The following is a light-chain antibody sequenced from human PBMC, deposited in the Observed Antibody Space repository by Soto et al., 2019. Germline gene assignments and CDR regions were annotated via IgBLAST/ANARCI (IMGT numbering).Light chain of an antibody. CDR2: EAS. Sequence: DIQMTKSPSALSASVGDRVTITCRASQSIKSWLAWYQQKPGKAPKLLTYEASSLESGVPSRFGGSGSGTEFTLTISSLQPDDFATYYCQQYNTYSWPFGQGTKVDIK. CDR1: QSIKSW. V-gene: IGKV1-5*03. CDR3: QQYNTYSWP. J-gene: IGKJ1*01.